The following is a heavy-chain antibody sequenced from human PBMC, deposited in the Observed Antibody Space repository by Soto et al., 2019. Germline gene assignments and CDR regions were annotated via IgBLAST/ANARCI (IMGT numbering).Heavy chain of an antibody. D-gene: IGHD5-18*01. Sequence: SETLSLTCTVSGGSISSSSYYWGWIRQPPGKGLEWIGSIYYSGSTYYNPSLKSRVTISVDTSKNQFSLKLSSVTAADTAVYYCARLEYRYGYPLGAFDIWGQGTMVTVSS. CDR1: GGSISSSSYY. J-gene: IGHJ3*02. CDR3: ARLEYRYGYPLGAFDI. CDR2: IYYSGST. V-gene: IGHV4-39*01.